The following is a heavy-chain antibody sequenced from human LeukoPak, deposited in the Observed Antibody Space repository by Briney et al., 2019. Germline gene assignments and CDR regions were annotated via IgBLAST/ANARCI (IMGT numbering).Heavy chain of an antibody. Sequence: PSETLSLTCAVYGGSFSGYYWSWIRQPPGKGLEWIGEIIHSGSTNYNSSLKSRVTISVDTSKNQFSLKLSSVTAADTAVYYCARGRYYYDSSGSPRDYYYMDVWGKGTTVTVPS. V-gene: IGHV4-34*01. J-gene: IGHJ6*03. D-gene: IGHD3-22*01. CDR3: ARGRYYYDSSGSPRDYYYMDV. CDR1: GGSFSGYY. CDR2: IIHSGST.